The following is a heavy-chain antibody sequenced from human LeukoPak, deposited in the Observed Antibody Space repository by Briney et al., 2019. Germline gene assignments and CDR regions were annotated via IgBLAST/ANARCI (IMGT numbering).Heavy chain of an antibody. D-gene: IGHD6-13*01. V-gene: IGHV4-34*01. CDR3: ARGTSGYSSSWYGGRNYYYYYMDV. Sequence: SETLSLTCVVYGGSSSGFYWTWIRQAPGKGLEWIGKINVGGGTNYNPSLRGRVTISVDTPKNQFSLKLSSVTAADTAVYYCARGTSGYSSSWYGGRNYYYYYMDVWGKGTTVTVSS. J-gene: IGHJ6*03. CDR2: INVGGGT. CDR1: GGSSSGFY.